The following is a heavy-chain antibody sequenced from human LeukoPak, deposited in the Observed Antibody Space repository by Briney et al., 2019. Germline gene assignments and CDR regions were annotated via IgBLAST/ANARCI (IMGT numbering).Heavy chain of an antibody. CDR2: IYYSGST. V-gene: IGHV4-59*08. Sequence: SETLFLTCTVSGGSISSYYWSWIRQPPGKGLEWIGYIYYSGSTNYNPSLKSRVTISVDTSKNQFSLKLSSVTAADTAVYYCARLPVAAAGRGYYYYYGMDVWGQGTTVTVSS. D-gene: IGHD6-13*01. CDR3: ARLPVAAAGRGYYYYYGMDV. CDR1: GGSISSYY. J-gene: IGHJ6*02.